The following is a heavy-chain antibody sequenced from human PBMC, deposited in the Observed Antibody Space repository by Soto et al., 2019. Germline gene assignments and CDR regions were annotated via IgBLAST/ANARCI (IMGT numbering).Heavy chain of an antibody. CDR3: TSMNDRDAFDI. D-gene: IGHD1-1*01. CDR2: IKNNADGGTT. V-gene: IGHV3-15*01. J-gene: IGHJ3*02. CDR1: GVTFSIAW. Sequence: EEQLVESGGGLVKRGGSLRLSCAATGVTFSIAWLSWVRQAPGKGLEWVGRIKNNADGGTTDNAAPVKDRFTISRDDSKSTLYLQMNSLQTEDTAMYYCTSMNDRDAFDIWGQGTMVAVSS.